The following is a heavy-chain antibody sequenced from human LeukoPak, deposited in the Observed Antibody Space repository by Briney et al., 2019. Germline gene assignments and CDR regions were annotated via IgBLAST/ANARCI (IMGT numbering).Heavy chain of an antibody. CDR1: GFTFSSYW. CDR2: IDSDGSST. D-gene: IGHD4-11*01. J-gene: IGHJ4*02. Sequence: GGSLRLSCAASGFTFSSYWMHWVRQAPGKGLVWVSRIDSDGSSTSYADSVKGRFTISRDNAKNTLYLQMNSLRAEDTAVYYCASPGGNYALLGFGYWGQGTLVTVSS. CDR3: ASPGGNYALLGFGY. V-gene: IGHV3-74*01.